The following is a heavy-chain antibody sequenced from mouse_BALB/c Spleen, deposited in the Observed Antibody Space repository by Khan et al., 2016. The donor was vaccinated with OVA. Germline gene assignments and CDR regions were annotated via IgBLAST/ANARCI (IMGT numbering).Heavy chain of an antibody. Sequence: QVRLQQSGPELVKPGASVKISCKASGFTFTDYYIHWVKQKPGQGLEWIGWIYPGSGNTKYNEKFKGMATLTVDTSSSTAYMQLSSLTSEDTAGYFCAKGGYYDNSLFDYWGQGTTLTVSS. D-gene: IGHD1-1*01. CDR2: IYPGSGNT. CDR3: AKGGYYDNSLFDY. CDR1: GFTFTDYY. J-gene: IGHJ2*01. V-gene: IGHV1-84*02.